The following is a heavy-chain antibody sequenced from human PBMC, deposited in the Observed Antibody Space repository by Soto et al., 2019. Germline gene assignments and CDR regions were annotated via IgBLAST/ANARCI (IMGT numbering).Heavy chain of an antibody. V-gene: IGHV4-61*01. CDR1: GGSVRSGSYY. D-gene: IGHD4-17*01. CDR2: VFYSGST. J-gene: IGHJ4*02. Sequence: PSETLSLTCSVSGGSVRSGSYYWSWIRQPPGKGLEYIGYVFYSGSTNYNPSLKRRVTISLDTSKNQFSLKLSSVTAADTAVYYCARRTNGGPKGWIFDYWGQGTLVAVSS. CDR3: ARRTNGGPKGWIFDY.